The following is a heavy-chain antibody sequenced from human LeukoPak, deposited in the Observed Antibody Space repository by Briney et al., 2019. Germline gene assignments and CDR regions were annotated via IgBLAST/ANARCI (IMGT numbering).Heavy chain of an antibody. CDR3: AKGGYYDSRGRFDY. CDR2: ISWNSGSI. CDR1: GFTFDDYA. Sequence: GGSLRLSCAASGFTFDDYAMHWVRQAPGKGLEWVSGISWNSGSIGYADSVKGRFTISRDNAKNSLYLQMNSLRAEDMALYYCAKGGYYDSRGRFDYWGQGTLVTVSS. J-gene: IGHJ4*02. D-gene: IGHD3-22*01. V-gene: IGHV3-9*03.